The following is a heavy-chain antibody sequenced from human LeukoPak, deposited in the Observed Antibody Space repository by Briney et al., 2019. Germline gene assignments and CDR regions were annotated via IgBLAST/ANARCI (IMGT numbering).Heavy chain of an antibody. CDR2: ISYDGSNK. D-gene: IGHD5-18*01. CDR3: AKAFGYSPNNYYGMDV. Sequence: PGGSLRLSCAASGFTFSSYSMHWVRQAPGKGLEWVAVISYDGSNKYYADSVKGRFTISRDNSKNTLYLQMNSLRAEDTAVYYCAKAFGYSPNNYYGMDVWGQGTTVTVSS. CDR1: GFTFSSYS. V-gene: IGHV3-30*18. J-gene: IGHJ6*02.